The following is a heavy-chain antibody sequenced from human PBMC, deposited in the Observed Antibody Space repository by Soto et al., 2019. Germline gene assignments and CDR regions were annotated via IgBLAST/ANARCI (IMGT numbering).Heavy chain of an antibody. CDR2: TSDDGSKK. V-gene: IGHV3-30*18. D-gene: IGHD6-13*01. CDR3: AKESHSSSWYSDWFDP. CDR1: GFTFSSYS. J-gene: IGHJ5*02. Sequence: GGSLRLSCAASGFTFSSYSMNWVRQAPGKGLDWVAVTSDDGSKKYYADSVKGRFTISRDNSKNTLYLQMNSLRAEDTAVYYCAKESHSSSWYSDWFDPWGQGTLVTVSS.